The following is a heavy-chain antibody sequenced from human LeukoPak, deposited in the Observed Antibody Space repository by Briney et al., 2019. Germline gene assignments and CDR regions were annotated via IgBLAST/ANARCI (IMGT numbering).Heavy chain of an antibody. CDR3: AKGRGFGSSSPTTFGY. V-gene: IGHV3-23*01. CDR1: GFTFSSYA. D-gene: IGHD6-13*01. CDR2: ICGSGSNT. J-gene: IGHJ4*02. Sequence: PGGSLRLSCAASGFTFSSYAMNWVRQAPGKGLEWVSGICGSGSNTYYADSVKGRFTISRDNSKNTLYLQMNSLRAEDTAVYYCAKGRGFGSSSPTTFGYWGQGTLVTVSS.